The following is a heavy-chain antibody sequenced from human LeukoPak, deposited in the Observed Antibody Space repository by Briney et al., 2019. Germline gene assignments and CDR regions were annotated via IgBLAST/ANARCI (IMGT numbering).Heavy chain of an antibody. CDR3: ARSLDSNVSVALDY. Sequence: ASVKVSCKASGYTFTSYYMHWVRQAPGQGLEWMGIINPSGGSTSYAQKFQGRVTMTRDTSISTAYMELSRLRSDDTAVYYCARSLDSNVSVALDYWGQGTLVTVSS. CDR2: INPSGGST. D-gene: IGHD3-10*01. J-gene: IGHJ4*02. V-gene: IGHV1-46*01. CDR1: GYTFTSYY.